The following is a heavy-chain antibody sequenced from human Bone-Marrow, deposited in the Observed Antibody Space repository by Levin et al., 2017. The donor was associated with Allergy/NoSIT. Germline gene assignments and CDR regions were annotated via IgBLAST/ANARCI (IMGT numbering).Heavy chain of an antibody. V-gene: IGHV1-2*02. D-gene: IGHD3-10*01. Sequence: ASVKVSCKASGYTFTGYYMHWVRQAPGQGLEWMAWFNPHNGDTHYAQKFQGRVTLTRDTSISTAYMDLSRLKSDDSAVYFCARETKLTDAFDIWDQGTMVIVSS. CDR3: ARETKLTDAFDI. CDR1: GYTFTGYY. CDR2: FNPHNGDT. J-gene: IGHJ3*02.